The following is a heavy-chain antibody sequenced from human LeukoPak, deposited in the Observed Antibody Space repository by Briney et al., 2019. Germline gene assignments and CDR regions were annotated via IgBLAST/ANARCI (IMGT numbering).Heavy chain of an antibody. CDR3: AKEAGCGLDY. CDR2: ISSSISTM. V-gene: IGHV3-48*02. CDR1: GFTFSTYS. D-gene: IGHD2-21*01. Sequence: GGSLRLSCAASGFTFSTYSMNWVRQAPGKGLEWVSYISSSISTMYYADSVEGRFTISRDNAKTSLYLQMNSLRDEDTAVYYCAKEAGCGLDYWGQGTLVTVSS. J-gene: IGHJ4*02.